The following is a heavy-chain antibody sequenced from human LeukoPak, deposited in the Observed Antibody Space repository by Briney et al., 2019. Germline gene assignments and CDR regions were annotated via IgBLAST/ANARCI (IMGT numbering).Heavy chain of an antibody. D-gene: IGHD3-3*01. V-gene: IGHV4-34*01. Sequence: SETLSPTCAVYGGSFSGYYWSWIRQPPGKGLEWIGEINHSGSTNYNPSLKSRVTISVDTSKNQFSLKLSSVTAADTAVYYCARGGYDFWSGYLAGMDVWGQGTTVTVSS. CDR3: ARGGYDFWSGYLAGMDV. CDR2: INHSGST. CDR1: GGSFSGYY. J-gene: IGHJ6*02.